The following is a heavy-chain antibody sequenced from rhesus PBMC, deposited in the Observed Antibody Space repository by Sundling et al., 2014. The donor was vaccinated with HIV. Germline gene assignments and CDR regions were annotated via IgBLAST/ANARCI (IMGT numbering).Heavy chain of an antibody. V-gene: IGHV4-127*01. Sequence: QVQLQESGPGLVKPSETLSLTCAVSGYSINSGYAWIWIRQPPGKGLEWIGYIGGSSGTSNYNPSLKSRVSISKDTSNNQFSLKLRSVTAADTAVYYCARWALTTVESGRLDSWGQGVVVTVSS. J-gene: IGHJ6*01. CDR1: GYSINSGYA. D-gene: IGHD4-29*01. CDR3: ARWALTTVESGRLDS. CDR2: IGGSSGTS.